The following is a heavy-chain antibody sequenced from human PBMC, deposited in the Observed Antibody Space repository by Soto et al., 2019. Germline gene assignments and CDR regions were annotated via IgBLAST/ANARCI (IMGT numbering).Heavy chain of an antibody. CDR2: IYWDDDK. D-gene: IGHD3-22*01. J-gene: IGHJ5*02. V-gene: IGHV2-5*02. Sequence: VSGPTLVNPTQTLTLTCTFSGFSLSASGVGVGWIRQPPGKALEWLALIYWDDDKRYSPSLKSRLTITKDTSKNQVVLTMTNMDPVDTATYYCAHTTYYYDSSGYYGGSWFDPWGQGTLVTVSS. CDR3: AHTTYYYDSSGYYGGSWFDP. CDR1: GFSLSASGVG.